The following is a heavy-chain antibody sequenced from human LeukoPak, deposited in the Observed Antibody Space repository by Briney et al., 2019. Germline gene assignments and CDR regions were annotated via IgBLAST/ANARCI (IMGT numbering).Heavy chain of an antibody. CDR1: GVTFSSYA. J-gene: IGHJ4*02. Sequence: GGSLRLSCAASGVTFSSYAMHWVRQAPGKGLEWVAVISYDGSNKYYADSVKGRFTISRDNSKNPLYLQMNSLRAEDTAVYYCARDAGSGSYWTSYYFDYWGQGTLVTVSS. D-gene: IGHD3-10*01. CDR3: ARDAGSGSYWTSYYFDY. CDR2: ISYDGSNK. V-gene: IGHV3-30*04.